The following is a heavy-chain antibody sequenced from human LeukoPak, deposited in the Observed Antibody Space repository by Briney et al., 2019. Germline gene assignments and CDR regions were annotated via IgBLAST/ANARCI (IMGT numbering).Heavy chain of an antibody. J-gene: IGHJ5*02. D-gene: IGHD3-16*01. CDR3: GRQRGEWGRINWFDP. CDR1: GFTFRTSW. V-gene: IGHV5-51*01. CDR2: IYPEDPES. Sequence: GESLKISCQTSGFTFRTSWIAWVRQTPGTGLEWVGAIYPEDPESRYSPSYQGRVVLSADRSTKTAYLQWSSLRASDTAIYYCGRQRGEWGRINWFDPWGQGTLVTVSS.